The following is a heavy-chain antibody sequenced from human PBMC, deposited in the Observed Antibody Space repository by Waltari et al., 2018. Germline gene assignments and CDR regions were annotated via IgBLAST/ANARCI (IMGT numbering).Heavy chain of an antibody. V-gene: IGHV3-7*01. J-gene: IGHJ4*02. CDR3: ARDVGNVGGNY. Sequence: EVQLVESGGGLVQPGGSLRLSCLVSGFTFSDTWMSWVRQAPGNGLEGVANIKQDGSDIYYADSVKGRFTISRDNAKNSLYLQMNSLGAEDTAVYYCARDVGNVGGNYWGQGTLVTVSS. CDR2: IKQDGSDI. D-gene: IGHD3-10*01. CDR1: GFTFSDTW.